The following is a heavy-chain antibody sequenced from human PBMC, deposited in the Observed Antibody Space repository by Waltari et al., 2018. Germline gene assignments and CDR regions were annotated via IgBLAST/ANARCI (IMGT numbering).Heavy chain of an antibody. J-gene: IGHJ3*01. V-gene: IGHV1-69*01. CDR2: IIPIVGSA. D-gene: IGHD2-15*01. Sequence: QVQLVQSGAAVRKPGSSVKVSCMASGGIFSSFAITWVRQAPGHGLEWMGGIIPIVGSANYAQKFQGKVTITADESTSTAYMELNILRSGGTAVYYCAKFSASRGLEIWGQGRMVTVS. CDR3: AKFSASRGLEI. CDR1: GGIFSSFA.